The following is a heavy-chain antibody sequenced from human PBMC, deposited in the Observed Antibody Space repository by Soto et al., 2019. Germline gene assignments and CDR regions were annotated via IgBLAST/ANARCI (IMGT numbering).Heavy chain of an antibody. V-gene: IGHV3-30-3*01. CDR1: GFTFSSYA. Sequence: QVQLVESGGGVVQPGRSLRLSCAASGFTFSSYAMHWVRQAPGKGLEWVAVISYDGSNKYYADSVKGRFTISRDNSKNTLYLQMNSVRAEDTAVYYCARVRNTVTTFDYWGQGTLVTVSS. CDR3: ARVRNTVTTFDY. D-gene: IGHD4-17*01. J-gene: IGHJ4*02. CDR2: ISYDGSNK.